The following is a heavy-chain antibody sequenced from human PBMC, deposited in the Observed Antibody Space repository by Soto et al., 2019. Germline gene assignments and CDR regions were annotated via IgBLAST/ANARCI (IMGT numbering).Heavy chain of an antibody. CDR2: IIPIFGTA. J-gene: IGHJ3*01. D-gene: IGHD3-22*01. Sequence: SVKVSCKASGGTFSSYAISWVRQAPGQGLEWMEGIIPIFGTANYAQKFQGRVTITADESTSTAYMELSSLRSEDTAVYYCPRDPQTYYYDSRDAYDXWGQGTMVTVSS. CDR1: GGTFSSYA. CDR3: PRDPQTYYYDSRDAYDX. V-gene: IGHV1-69*13.